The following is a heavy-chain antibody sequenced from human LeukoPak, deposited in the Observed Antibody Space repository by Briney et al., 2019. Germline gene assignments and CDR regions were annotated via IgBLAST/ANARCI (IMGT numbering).Heavy chain of an antibody. J-gene: IGHJ4*02. CDR1: GFTFSSYA. CDR2: ISGSGGST. D-gene: IGHD4/OR15-4a*01. V-gene: IGHV3-23*01. Sequence: GGSLRLSCAASGFTFSSYAMSWVRQAPGRGLEWVSAISGSGGSTYYADSVKGRFTVSRDSSKNTLYLQMNSLRAEDTAVYYCAKVSNGANFETNFFDYWGQGTLVTVSS. CDR3: AKVSNGANFETNFFDY.